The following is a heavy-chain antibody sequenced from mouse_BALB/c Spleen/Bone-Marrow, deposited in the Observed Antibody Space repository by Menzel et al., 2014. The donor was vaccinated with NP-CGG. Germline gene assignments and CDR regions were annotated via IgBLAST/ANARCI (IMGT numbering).Heavy chain of an antibody. CDR2: IDPANGNT. D-gene: IGHD2-4*01. V-gene: IGHV14-3*02. CDR3: AKYGGLRYAMDY. Sequence: VQLQQSGAELVKPGASVKLSCTASGFNIKDTYMHWVKQRPEQGLEWIGRIDPANGNTKYDPKFQGKATITADTSSNTAYLQLSSLTSEDTAVYYCAKYGGLRYAMDYWGQGTSVTASS. J-gene: IGHJ4*01. CDR1: GFNIKDTY.